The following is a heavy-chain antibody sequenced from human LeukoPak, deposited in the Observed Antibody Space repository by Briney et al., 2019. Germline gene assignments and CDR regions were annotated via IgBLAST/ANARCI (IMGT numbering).Heavy chain of an antibody. CDR1: GYSISSGYY. J-gene: IGHJ4*02. CDR2: IYHSGST. D-gene: IGHD3-10*01. Sequence: SETLSLTCTVSGYSISSGYYWGWIRQPPGKGLEWIGSIYHSGSTYYNPSLKSRVTISVDTSKDQFSLKLSSVTAADTAVYYCARHHYGSGSYYQHWGQGTLVTVSS. V-gene: IGHV4-38-2*02. CDR3: ARHHYGSGSYYQH.